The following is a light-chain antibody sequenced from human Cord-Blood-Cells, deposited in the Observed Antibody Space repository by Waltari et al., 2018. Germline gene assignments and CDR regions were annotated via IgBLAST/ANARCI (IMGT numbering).Light chain of an antibody. CDR1: PSISSY. CDR3: QQSYSTPYT. CDR2: AAS. V-gene: IGKV1-39*01. Sequence: DIQMTQSPSSLSASVGDRVTITCRASPSISSYLNWYQQKPWKAPKLLIYAASSLQSGVPSRFSGSGSGTDFTLTISSLQPEDFATYYCQQSYSTPYTFGQGTKLEIK. J-gene: IGKJ2*01.